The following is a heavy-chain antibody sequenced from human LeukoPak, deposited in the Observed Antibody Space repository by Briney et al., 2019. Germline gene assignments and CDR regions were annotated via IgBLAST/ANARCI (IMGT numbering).Heavy chain of an antibody. D-gene: IGHD3-22*01. CDR1: GFTFSSYA. J-gene: IGHJ3*02. CDR3: AKVRAYYYDSSGTLKAFDI. V-gene: IGHV3-23*01. CDR2: ISGSGGST. Sequence: GGSLRLSCAASGFTFSSYALSWVRQAPGKGLEWVSAISGSGGSTYYADSVKGRFTISRDNSKNTLYLQMNSLRAEDTAVYYCAKVRAYYYDSSGTLKAFDIWGQGTMVTVSS.